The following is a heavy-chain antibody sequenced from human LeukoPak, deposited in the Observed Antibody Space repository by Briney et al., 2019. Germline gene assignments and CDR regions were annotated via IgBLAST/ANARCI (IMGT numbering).Heavy chain of an antibody. CDR1: GGSVSSGSYY. CDR3: ARGEPSWFDP. V-gene: IGHV4-61*01. CDR2: IYYSGST. Sequence: PSETLSLTCTVSGGSVSSGSYYWSWIRQPPGKGLEWIGNIYYSGSTNYNPSLKSRVTISVDTSKNQFSLKLSSVTAADTAVYYCARGEPSWFDPWGQGTLVTVSS. D-gene: IGHD1-26*01. J-gene: IGHJ5*02.